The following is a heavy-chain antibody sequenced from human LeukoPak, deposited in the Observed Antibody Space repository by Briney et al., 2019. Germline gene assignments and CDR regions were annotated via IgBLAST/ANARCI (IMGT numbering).Heavy chain of an antibody. J-gene: IGHJ4*02. CDR1: GFIFSTYG. CDR3: AKDSLADIDY. CDR2: IRHDGSIK. V-gene: IGHV3-30*02. Sequence: GGSLRLSCAASGFIFSTYGMYWVRQTPGKGLEWVAFIRHDGSIKNYADSVKGRSTISRDNSKNTLYLQMNSLRAEDTAVYYCAKDSLADIDYWGQGTLVTVSS. D-gene: IGHD3-16*01.